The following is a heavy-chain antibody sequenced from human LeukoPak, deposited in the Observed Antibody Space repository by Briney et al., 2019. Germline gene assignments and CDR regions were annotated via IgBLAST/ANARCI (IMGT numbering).Heavy chain of an antibody. D-gene: IGHD6-13*01. CDR3: ARGPRYSFY. CDR2: IGTSSTTI. CDR1: GFTFSSYT. J-gene: IGHJ4*02. Sequence: GGSLRLSCAASGFTFSSYTMNWVRQPPGKGLKWVSNIGTSSTTIYYADSVKGRFTISRDQANNTLYLQMNTLRDEDTAVYYCARGPRYSFYWGQGTLVSVSS. V-gene: IGHV3-48*02.